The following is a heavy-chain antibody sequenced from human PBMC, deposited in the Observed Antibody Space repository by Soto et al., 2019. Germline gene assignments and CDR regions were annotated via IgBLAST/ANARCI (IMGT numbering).Heavy chain of an antibody. V-gene: IGHV3-74*01. Sequence: GGSLRLSCAASGFTFSSYWMHWVRQAPGKGLVWVSRINSDGSSTSYADSVKGRFTISRDNAKNTLYLQMNSLRAEDTAVYYCAMSMVPAARASGLLWFGDYPKDAFDIWGQGTMVTVSS. CDR3: AMSMVPAARASGLLWFGDYPKDAFDI. CDR1: GFTFSSYW. CDR2: INSDGSST. J-gene: IGHJ3*02. D-gene: IGHD3-10*01.